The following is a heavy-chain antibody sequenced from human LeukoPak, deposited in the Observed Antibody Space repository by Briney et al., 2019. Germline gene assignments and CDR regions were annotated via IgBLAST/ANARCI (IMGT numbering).Heavy chain of an antibody. Sequence: PGGSLRLSCAASGFTFSSYSMNWVRQAPGKGLEWVSYISISGSTIYYADSVKGRFTISRDNAKNSLYLQMNSLRAEDTAVYYCATYNSDFGWFDPWGQGTLVTVSS. CDR3: ATYNSDFGWFDP. D-gene: IGHD6-19*01. V-gene: IGHV3-48*04. CDR1: GFTFSSYS. J-gene: IGHJ5*02. CDR2: ISISGSTI.